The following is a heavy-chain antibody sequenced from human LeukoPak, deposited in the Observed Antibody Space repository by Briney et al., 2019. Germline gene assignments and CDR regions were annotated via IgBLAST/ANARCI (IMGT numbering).Heavy chain of an antibody. J-gene: IGHJ6*03. CDR2: ISSSGTSI. D-gene: IGHD1-26*01. CDR3: ASKVGSVGATTADYYYYMDV. CDR1: GFTFSSYG. Sequence: GGALRLSCAASGFTFSSYGMSWVRQAPGKGLEWVSSISSSGTSIYYADSVKGRFTISRDNAKKSLYLQMNSLRAEDTAVYYCASKVGSVGATTADYYYYMDVWGKGTTVTVSS. V-gene: IGHV3-21*01.